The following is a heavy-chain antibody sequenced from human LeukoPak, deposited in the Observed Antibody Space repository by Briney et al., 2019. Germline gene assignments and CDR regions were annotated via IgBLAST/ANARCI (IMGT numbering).Heavy chain of an antibody. CDR3: ARLGGIGAGI. CDR2: IYHSGST. J-gene: IGHJ3*02. Sequence: PSETLSLTCAVSGYSISSGYYWGWIRPPPGKGLEWIGIIYHSGSTYYNPSLKSRVTISVDTSKNQFSLKLSSVTAADTAVYYCARLGGIGAGIWGQGTMVTVSS. V-gene: IGHV4-38-2*01. CDR1: GYSISSGYY. D-gene: IGHD3-10*01.